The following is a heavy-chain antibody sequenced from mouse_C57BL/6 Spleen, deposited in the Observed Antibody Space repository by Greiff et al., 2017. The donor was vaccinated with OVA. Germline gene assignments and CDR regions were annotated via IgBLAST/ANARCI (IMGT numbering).Heavy chain of an antibody. CDR3: ARTITTEDYAMDY. J-gene: IGHJ4*01. D-gene: IGHD1-2*01. CDR2: INPNNGGT. V-gene: IGHV1-18*01. Sequence: EVQLQQSGPELVKPGASVKISCKASGYTFTDYNMDWVKQSHGKSLEWIGDINPNNGGTNYNQKFKGKATLPADKSSSTAYMELRSLTSEDTAVYYGARTITTEDYAMDYWGQGTSVTVSS. CDR1: GYTFTDYN.